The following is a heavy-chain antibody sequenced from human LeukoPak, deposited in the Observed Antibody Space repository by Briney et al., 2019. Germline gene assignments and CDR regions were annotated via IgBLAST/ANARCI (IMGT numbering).Heavy chain of an antibody. D-gene: IGHD3-10*01. Sequence: GGSLRLSCAASGFTFSSYAMSWVRQAPGKGLEWVSAISGSGGSTYYADSVKGRFTISRDNSKNTLYLQMNSLRAEDTAVYYCARSSGPTRLPIRGFDYWGQGTLVTVSS. J-gene: IGHJ4*02. V-gene: IGHV3-23*01. CDR3: ARSSGPTRLPIRGFDY. CDR2: ISGSGGST. CDR1: GFTFSSYA.